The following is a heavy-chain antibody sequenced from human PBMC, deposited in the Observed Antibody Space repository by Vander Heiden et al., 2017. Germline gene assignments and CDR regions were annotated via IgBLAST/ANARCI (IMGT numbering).Heavy chain of an antibody. D-gene: IGHD2-21*01. CDR2: SYWDDDK. J-gene: IGHJ6*02. CDR3: AGTKNAASAYYGMEV. V-gene: IGHV2-5*02. CDR1: GFSISTTGVG. Sequence: QITLKESGPTLVKPTETLTLTCTLSGFSISTTGVGVGLIRQPPGKALEWLAVSYWDDDKRYSASLRSRLTITKDIYRNQVVLTVANMDPVDTGTYFCAGTKNAASAYYGMEVWGQGTTVTVSS.